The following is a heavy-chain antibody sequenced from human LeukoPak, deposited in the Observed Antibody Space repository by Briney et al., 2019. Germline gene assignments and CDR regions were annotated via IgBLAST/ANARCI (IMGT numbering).Heavy chain of an antibody. CDR2: IYYSGST. J-gene: IGHJ4*02. V-gene: IGHV4-39*07. CDR1: GGSISSSSYY. D-gene: IGHD3-22*01. CDR3: ASGYDSSGYYQPLIDY. Sequence: SETLSLTCTVSGGSISSSSYYWGWIRQPPGKGLEWIGSIYYSGSTYYNPSLKSRVTISVDTSKNQFSLKLSSVTAADTAVYYCASGYDSSGYYQPLIDYWGQGTLVTVSS.